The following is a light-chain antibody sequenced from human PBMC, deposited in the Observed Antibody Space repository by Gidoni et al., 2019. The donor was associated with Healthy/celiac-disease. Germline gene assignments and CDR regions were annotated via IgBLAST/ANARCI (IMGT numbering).Light chain of an antibody. CDR1: QSLGTF. CDR2: GAS. CDR3: QQRGRWPLT. J-gene: IGKJ4*01. Sequence: EIVLTQSPATLSLSPGERATLSCRASQSLGTFLVWYQHKPGQAPRLLIYGASTRSTGVPARFSGAGSGTDFTLTIASLEHEDFAIYYCQQRGRWPLTFGGGTRVEI. V-gene: IGKV3-11*01.